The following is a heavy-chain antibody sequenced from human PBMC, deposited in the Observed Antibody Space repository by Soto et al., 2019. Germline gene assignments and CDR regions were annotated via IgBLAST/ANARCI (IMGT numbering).Heavy chain of an antibody. J-gene: IGHJ3*02. CDR1: GFTFSSYG. CDR2: ISYDGSNK. V-gene: IGHV3-30*18. CDR3: AKVSMVAATQLDI. Sequence: GGSLRLSCAASGFTFSSYGMHWVRQAPGKGLEWVAVISYDGSNKYYADSVKGRFTISRDNSKNTLYLQMNSLRAEDTAVYYCAKVSMVAATQLDIWGQGTMVTVSS. D-gene: IGHD2-15*01.